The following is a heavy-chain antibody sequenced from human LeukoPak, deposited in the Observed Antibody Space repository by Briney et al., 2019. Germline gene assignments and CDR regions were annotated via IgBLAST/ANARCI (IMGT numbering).Heavy chain of an antibody. CDR2: INHSGST. CDR1: GGSFSGYY. CDR3: ARGRGNYGSGSYYNGTHNDY. J-gene: IGHJ4*02. V-gene: IGHV4-34*01. Sequence: TLSLTCAVYGGSFSGYYWSWTRQPPGKGLEWIGEINHSGSTNYNPSLKSRVTISVDTSKNQFSLKLSSVTAADTAVYYCARGRGNYGSGSYYNGTHNDYWGQGTLVTVSS. D-gene: IGHD3-10*01.